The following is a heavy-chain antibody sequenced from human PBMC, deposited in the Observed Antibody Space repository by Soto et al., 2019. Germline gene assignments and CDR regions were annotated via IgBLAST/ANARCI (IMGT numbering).Heavy chain of an antibody. Sequence: SETLSLTCTVSGGSISSSSYYWGWIRQPPGKGLEWIGSIYYSGSTYYNPSLKSRVTISVDTSKNQFSLKLSSVTAADTAVYYCARYNTAGDNNWFAPWGQRTLVIVSS. CDR1: GGSISSSSYY. D-gene: IGHD1-20*01. V-gene: IGHV4-39*01. CDR3: ARYNTAGDNNWFAP. J-gene: IGHJ5*02. CDR2: IYYSGST.